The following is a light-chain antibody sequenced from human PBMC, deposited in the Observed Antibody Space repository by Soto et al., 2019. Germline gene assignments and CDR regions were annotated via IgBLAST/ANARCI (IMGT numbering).Light chain of an antibody. V-gene: IGKV3-20*01. Sequence: ENLLTQSPDTLSLSAGERATLFCRASEIINSGYLAWYQQKPGRAPRLLIYGASKRATGIPDRFSGSESGTDFTLTINSLEPEDSAVYYCQQYGRLPPFGQGTRLDIK. CDR3: QQYGRLPP. CDR2: GAS. CDR1: EIINSGY. J-gene: IGKJ5*01.